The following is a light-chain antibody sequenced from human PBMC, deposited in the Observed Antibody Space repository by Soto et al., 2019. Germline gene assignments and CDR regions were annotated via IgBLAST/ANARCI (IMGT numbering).Light chain of an antibody. CDR2: DAY. CDR1: QRVSTNY. V-gene: IGKV3D-20*01. CDR3: QQYGSSPS. J-gene: IGKJ4*01. Sequence: IVLTQSPATLSLSPGERATLYCGASQRVSTNYLAWYQQKPGLAPRLLIYDAYIRATGVSDRFSGSGSGTDFILTISRLEPEDFALYCCQQYGSSPSFGGGTKVEIK.